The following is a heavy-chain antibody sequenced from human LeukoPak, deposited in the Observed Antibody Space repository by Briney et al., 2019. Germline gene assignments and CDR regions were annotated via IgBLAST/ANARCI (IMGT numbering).Heavy chain of an antibody. CDR2: IYPGDSDT. D-gene: IGHD2-2*01. Sequence: GESLRISCKGSGYSFTSYCIGWVRQMPGKGLEWMGIIYPGDSDTRYSPSFQGQGTISADKSISTAYLQWSSLKASDTAMYYCARCSSTPYYYYMDVWGKGTTVTVSS. CDR3: ARCSSTPYYYYMDV. J-gene: IGHJ6*03. CDR1: GYSFTSYC. V-gene: IGHV5-51*01.